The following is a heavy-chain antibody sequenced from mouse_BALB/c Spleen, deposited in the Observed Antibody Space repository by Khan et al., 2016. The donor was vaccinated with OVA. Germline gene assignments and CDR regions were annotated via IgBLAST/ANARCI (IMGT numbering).Heavy chain of an antibody. CDR1: GYSFTSYY. CDR2: INYTGYT. CDR3: ARSTYRYAFVY. D-gene: IGHD2-12*01. V-gene: IGHV3S1*01. Sequence: VQLKESGAGLVKPSQTLSLTCSASGYSFTSYYWNWVRKSPGKKLEYMGYINYTGYTYYNPSLKSRISITRHTSNNQYYLQLSSVTDEDTAIYYCARSTYRYAFVYWGQGTLVTVSA. J-gene: IGHJ3*01.